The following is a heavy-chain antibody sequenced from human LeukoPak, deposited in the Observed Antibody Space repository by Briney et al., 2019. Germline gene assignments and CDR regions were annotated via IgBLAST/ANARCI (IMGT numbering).Heavy chain of an antibody. V-gene: IGHV4-39*01. CDR1: GGSISSSSYY. D-gene: IGHD3-10*01. CDR3: ARHPWFARGMGDY. J-gene: IGHJ4*02. Sequence: SETLSLTCTVSGGSISSSSYYWGWIRQPPGKGLEWIGSIYYSGSTYYNPSLKSRVTISVDTSKNQFSLKLSSVTAADTAVYYCARHPWFARGMGDYWGQGTLLTVSS. CDR2: IYYSGST.